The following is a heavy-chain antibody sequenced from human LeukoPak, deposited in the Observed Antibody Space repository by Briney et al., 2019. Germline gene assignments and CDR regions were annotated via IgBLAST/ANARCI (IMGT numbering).Heavy chain of an antibody. J-gene: IGHJ6*02. V-gene: IGHV1-18*01. D-gene: IGHD3-3*01. CDR2: ISAYNGNT. CDR3: ARVSRITIFGVVTHYYYGMDV. Sequence: ASVKVSCKASGYTFTSYGISWVRQAPGQGLEWMGWISAYNGNTNYAQKLQGRVTMTTDTSTSTAYMKLRSLRSDDTAVYYCARVSRITIFGVVTHYYYGMDVWGQGTTVTVSS. CDR1: GYTFTSYG.